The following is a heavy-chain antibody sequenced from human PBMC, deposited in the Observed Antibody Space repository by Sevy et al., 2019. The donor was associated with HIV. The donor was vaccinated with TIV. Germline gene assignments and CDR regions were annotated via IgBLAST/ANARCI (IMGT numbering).Heavy chain of an antibody. V-gene: IGHV3-74*01. Sequence: GGSLRLSCAVSGFTFSRYWMHWVRQAPGKGLVWVSRINSDGSSTNYADSVKGRFTISRDNAKNTLYLQMNSLRAEDTAVYYRTSAPNYYGSGSYFDYWGQGTLVTVSS. J-gene: IGHJ4*02. CDR1: GFTFSRYW. CDR2: INSDGSST. D-gene: IGHD3-10*01. CDR3: TSAPNYYGSGSYFDY.